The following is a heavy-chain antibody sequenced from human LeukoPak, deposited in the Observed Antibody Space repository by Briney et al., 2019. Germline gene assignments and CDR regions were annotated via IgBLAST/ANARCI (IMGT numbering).Heavy chain of an antibody. Sequence: SQTLSLTCTVSGGSISSGGYYWSWIRQPPGKGLEWIGYIYHSGSTYYNPSLKSRVTISVDRSKNQFSLKLSSVTAADTAVYYCARDSKLYRNAFDIWGQGTMVTVSS. D-gene: IGHD1-14*01. CDR3: ARDSKLYRNAFDI. CDR2: IYHSGST. CDR1: GGSISSGGYY. J-gene: IGHJ3*02. V-gene: IGHV4-30-2*01.